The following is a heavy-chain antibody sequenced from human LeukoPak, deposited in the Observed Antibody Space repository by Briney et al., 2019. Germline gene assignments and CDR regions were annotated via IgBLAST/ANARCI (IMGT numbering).Heavy chain of an antibody. V-gene: IGHV4-59*01. CDR1: GGSISSYY. CDR2: IYYSGST. Sequence: SETLSLTCTVSGGSISSYYWSWIRQPPGKGLEWIGYIYYSGSTNYNPSLKSRVTISVDTSKNQFSLKLSSVTAADTAVYYCARERFQQWLADDAFDIWGQGTMVTVSS. D-gene: IGHD6-19*01. CDR3: ARERFQQWLADDAFDI. J-gene: IGHJ3*02.